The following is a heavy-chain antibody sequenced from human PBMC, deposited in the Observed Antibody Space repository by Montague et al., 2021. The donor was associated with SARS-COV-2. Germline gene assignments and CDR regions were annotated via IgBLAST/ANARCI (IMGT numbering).Heavy chain of an antibody. J-gene: IGHJ5*02. CDR1: GGSFSGYY. V-gene: IGHV4-34*01. D-gene: IGHD3-10*01. CDR3: ARPLNLYYYGSGSYSSWFDP. Sequence: SETLSLTCAVYGGSFSGYYWSWIRQPPGKGLEWIGEISHSGSTNYNPSLKSRVTISVDTSKNQFSLKLSSVTAADTAVYYCARPLNLYYYGSGSYSSWFDPWGQGTLVTVSS. CDR2: ISHSGST.